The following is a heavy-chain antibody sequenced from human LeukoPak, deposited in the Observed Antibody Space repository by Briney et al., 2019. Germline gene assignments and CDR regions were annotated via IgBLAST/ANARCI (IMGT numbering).Heavy chain of an antibody. V-gene: IGHV1-18*01. Sequence: ASVKVSCKASGYTFTSYGFSWVRQAPGQGLEWMGWISAYNGDTKYALNLQGRVTMTTGTSTSTAYMELRSLRSDDTAVYYCARQLRWDQYYFDYWGQGTLVTVSS. CDR1: GYTFTSYG. CDR2: ISAYNGDT. J-gene: IGHJ4*02. CDR3: ARQLRWDQYYFDY. D-gene: IGHD4-23*01.